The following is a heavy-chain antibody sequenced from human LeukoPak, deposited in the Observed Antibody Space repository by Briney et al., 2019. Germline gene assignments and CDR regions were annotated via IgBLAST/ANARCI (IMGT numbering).Heavy chain of an antibody. J-gene: IGHJ4*02. CDR1: GGSFSGYY. CDR2: INHSGST. D-gene: IGHD3-22*01. V-gene: IGHV4-34*01. CDR3: APRLFDY. Sequence: SETLSLTCAVYGGSFSGYYWSWIRQPPGKGLEWIGEINHSGSTNYNPSLKSRVTISVDTSKNQFSLKLSSVTAADTAVYYCAPRLFDYWGQGTLVTVSS.